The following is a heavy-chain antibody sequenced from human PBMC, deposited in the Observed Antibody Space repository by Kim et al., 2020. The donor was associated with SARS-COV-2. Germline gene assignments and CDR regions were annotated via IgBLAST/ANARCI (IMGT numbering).Heavy chain of an antibody. CDR1: GFTFSSYA. Sequence: GGSLRLSCAASGFTFSSYAMHWVRQAPGKGLEWVAVISYDGSNKYYAYSVKGRFTISRDNSKNTLYLQMNSLRAEDMAVYYCARALGGSYYYGMDVWGQGTTVTVSS. CDR2: ISYDGSNK. D-gene: IGHD1-26*01. V-gene: IGHV3-30-3*01. J-gene: IGHJ6*02. CDR3: ARALGGSYYYGMDV.